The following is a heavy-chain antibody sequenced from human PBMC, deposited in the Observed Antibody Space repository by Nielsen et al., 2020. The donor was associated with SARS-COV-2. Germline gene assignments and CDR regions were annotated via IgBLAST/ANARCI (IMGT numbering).Heavy chain of an antibody. J-gene: IGHJ4*02. V-gene: IGHV3-30*18. D-gene: IGHD2-15*01. Sequence: GGSLGLSCAASGFTFSIYGVHWVRQAPGKGLEWVAAISYDGSNKYYVDSVKGRFTISRDNSKNALYLQMSSLREEDTAVYYCAKDWTAIVVVPSGGVDYWGQGTLVTVSS. CDR2: ISYDGSNK. CDR1: GFTFSIYG. CDR3: AKDWTAIVVVPSGGVDY.